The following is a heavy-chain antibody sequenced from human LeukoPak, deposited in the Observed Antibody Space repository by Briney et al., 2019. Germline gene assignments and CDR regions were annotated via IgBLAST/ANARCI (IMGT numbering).Heavy chain of an antibody. V-gene: IGHV3-23*01. CDR1: GFTFSSYA. D-gene: IGHD5-24*01. J-gene: IGHJ6*03. CDR3: AKVTATIKGSYYYYMDV. CDR2: ISGSGGST. Sequence: PGGSLRLSCAASGFTFSSYAMSWVRQAPGKGLEWVSAISGSGGSTYYADSVKGRFTISRDNSKNTLYLQMNSLSAEDTAVYYCAKVTATIKGSYYYYMDVWGKGATVTVSS.